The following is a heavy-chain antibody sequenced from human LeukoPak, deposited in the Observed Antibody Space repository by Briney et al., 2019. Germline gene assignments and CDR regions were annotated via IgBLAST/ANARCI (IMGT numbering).Heavy chain of an antibody. CDR3: AREGYCSSTSCSFDY. V-gene: IGHV1-69*05. D-gene: IGHD2-2*01. Sequence: SVKVSCKASGGTFSSYAISWVRQAPGQGLEWMGGIIPIFGTANYAQKFRGRVTITTDESTSTAYMELSSLRSEDTAVYYCAREGYCSSTSCSFDYWGQGTLVTVSS. CDR1: GGTFSSYA. CDR2: IIPIFGTA. J-gene: IGHJ4*02.